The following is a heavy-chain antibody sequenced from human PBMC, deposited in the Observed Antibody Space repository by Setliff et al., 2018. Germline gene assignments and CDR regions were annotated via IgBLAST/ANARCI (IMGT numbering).Heavy chain of an antibody. CDR1: GYSISGAYY. V-gene: IGHV4-38-2*01. CDR2: IHHSGST. D-gene: IGHD3-3*01. CDR3: AALPMEIYPIDPPHY. J-gene: IGHJ4*02. Sequence: SETLSLTCAVSGYSISGAYYWGWIRQPPGKGLEWIGNIHHSGSTYYNPSLKSRVTISLDTAKSQFSLKLTSLSAADTAVYYCAALPMEIYPIDPPHYWGQGTLVTVSS.